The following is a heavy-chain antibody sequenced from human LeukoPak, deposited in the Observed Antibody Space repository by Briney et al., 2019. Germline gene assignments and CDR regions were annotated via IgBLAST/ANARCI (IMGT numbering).Heavy chain of an antibody. J-gene: IGHJ5*02. CDR2: INHSGST. V-gene: IGHV4-34*01. D-gene: IGHD2-15*01. CDR1: GFTFNGFW. Sequence: GSLRLSCAASGFTFNGFWMSWVRQPPGKGLEWIGEINHSGSTNYNPSLKSRVTISVDTSKNQFSLKLSSVTAADTAVYYCARGGYCSGGSCYSGDNWFDPWGQGTLVTVSS. CDR3: ARGGYCSGGSCYSGDNWFDP.